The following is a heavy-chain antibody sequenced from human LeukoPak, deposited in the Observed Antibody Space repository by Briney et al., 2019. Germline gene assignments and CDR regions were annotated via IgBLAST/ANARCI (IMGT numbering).Heavy chain of an antibody. Sequence: SETLSLTCAVYGGSFSGYYWSWIRPPPGKGLEWIGEINHSGRTNYNPSRKSRVTISVDPSKNQFSLKLSSVTAADTAVYYCATLEMATIGGGFDYWGQGTLVTVSS. CDR3: ATLEMATIGGGFDY. CDR1: GGSFSGYY. J-gene: IGHJ4*02. D-gene: IGHD5-24*01. CDR2: INHSGRT. V-gene: IGHV4-34*01.